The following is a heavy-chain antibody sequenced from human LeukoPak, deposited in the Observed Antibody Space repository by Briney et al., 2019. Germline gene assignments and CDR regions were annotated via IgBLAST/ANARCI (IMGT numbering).Heavy chain of an antibody. Sequence: GGSLRLSCAASGFTFSSYWMSWVRQAPGKGLEWVANIKQDGSEKYYVDSVKGRFTISRDNAKNPLYLQMNSLRAEDTAVYYCARDRAGGIQLWQPGIDYWGQGTLVTVSS. CDR2: IKQDGSEK. CDR3: ARDRAGGIQLWQPGIDY. J-gene: IGHJ4*02. V-gene: IGHV3-7*01. D-gene: IGHD5-18*01. CDR1: GFTFSSYW.